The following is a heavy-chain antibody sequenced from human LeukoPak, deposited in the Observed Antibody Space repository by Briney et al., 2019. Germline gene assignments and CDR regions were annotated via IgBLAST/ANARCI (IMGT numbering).Heavy chain of an antibody. Sequence: GGSLRLSCAASGFTFSSYAMSWVRQAPGKGLEWVSAISGRGGSTYYADSVKGRFTISRDNSKNTLYLQMNSLRAEDTAVYYCAKDRLLWFGECFDYWGQGTLVTVSS. D-gene: IGHD3-10*01. V-gene: IGHV3-23*01. J-gene: IGHJ4*02. CDR1: GFTFSSYA. CDR3: AKDRLLWFGECFDY. CDR2: ISGRGGST.